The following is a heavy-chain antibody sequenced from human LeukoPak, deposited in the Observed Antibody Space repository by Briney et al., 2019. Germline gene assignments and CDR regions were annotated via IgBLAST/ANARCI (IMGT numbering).Heavy chain of an antibody. CDR2: INHNGNVN. V-gene: IGHV3-7*03. J-gene: IGHJ6*02. CDR1: GFTFSSYW. CDR3: ARGGGLDV. D-gene: IGHD3-16*01. Sequence: GGSLRLSCAASGFTFSSYWMNWARQAPGKGLEWVAGINHNGNVNYYADSVKGRFPISRDNAKNSLYLQMSNLRAEDTAVYFCARGGGLDVWGQGATVTVSS.